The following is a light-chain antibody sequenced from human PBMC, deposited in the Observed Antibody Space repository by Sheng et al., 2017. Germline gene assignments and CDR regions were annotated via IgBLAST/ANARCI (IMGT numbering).Light chain of an antibody. V-gene: IGKV1-9*01. CDR1: QDIGSF. CDR2: VAS. Sequence: IQLTQSPASLSASVGDRVTITCRASQDIGSFLAWFQQKPGKAPKLLIFVASTLQSGVPSRFSGSGSGTDFTLTISSLQPEDFAVYYCQHYRNWPNNFGQGTKLEFK. CDR3: QHYRNWPNN. J-gene: IGKJ2*01.